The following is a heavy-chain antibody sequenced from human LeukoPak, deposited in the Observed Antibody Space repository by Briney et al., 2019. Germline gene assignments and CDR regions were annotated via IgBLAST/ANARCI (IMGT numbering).Heavy chain of an antibody. V-gene: IGHV3-23*01. D-gene: IGHD6-13*01. J-gene: IGHJ4*02. CDR3: AKVGHSSSLDY. Sequence: GGSLRLSCAASVFTFSSYAMSWVRQAPGKGREWVSAISGSGGSTYYADSGKGRFTISTDNSKNTLYLQMNSLRAEDTAVYYCAKVGHSSSLDYWGQGTLVTVSS. CDR1: VFTFSSYA. CDR2: ISGSGGST.